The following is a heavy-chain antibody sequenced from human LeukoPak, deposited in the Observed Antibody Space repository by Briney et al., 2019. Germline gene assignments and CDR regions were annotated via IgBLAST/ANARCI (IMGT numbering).Heavy chain of an antibody. J-gene: IGHJ4*02. Sequence: SETLSLTCAVSGGSISSYYWSWIRQPAGKGLEWIGRIYTSGSTNYNPSLKSRVTISVDKSKNQFSLKLSSVTAADTAVYYCAREAGSSSSGSNFDYWGQGTLVTVSS. V-gene: IGHV4-4*07. CDR3: AREAGSSSSGSNFDY. CDR2: IYTSGST. CDR1: GGSISSYY. D-gene: IGHD6-6*01.